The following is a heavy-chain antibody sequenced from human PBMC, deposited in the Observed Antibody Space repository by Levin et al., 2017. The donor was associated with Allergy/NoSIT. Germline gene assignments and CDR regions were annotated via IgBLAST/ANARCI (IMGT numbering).Heavy chain of an antibody. D-gene: IGHD2-2*01. CDR2: INTGGTTI. CDR3: ARDDCSSSSCYSMDAFDI. CDR1: GFTFSSNE. Sequence: GESLKISCAASGFTFSSNEMNWVRQAPGKGLEWISYINTGGTTISYADSVKGRFTISRDNAKNSLYLQMNSLRAEDTAVYYCARDDCSSSSCYSMDAFDIWGQGTMVIVSS. V-gene: IGHV3-48*03. J-gene: IGHJ3*02.